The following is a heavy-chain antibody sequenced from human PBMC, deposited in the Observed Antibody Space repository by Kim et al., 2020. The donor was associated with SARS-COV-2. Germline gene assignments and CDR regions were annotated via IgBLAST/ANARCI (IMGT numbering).Heavy chain of an antibody. Sequence: SQTISLTCAISGDSVSSNSAAWNWIRQSPSRGLEWLGRTYYRSKWYNDYAVSVKSRITINPDTSKNQFSLQLNSVTPEDTAVYYCARASRSSGGSWLNPLTVYFFDYWGQGTLVTVSS. CDR1: GDSVSSNSAA. J-gene: IGHJ4*02. CDR3: ARASRSSGGSWLNPLTVYFFDY. D-gene: IGHD2-15*01. V-gene: IGHV6-1*01. CDR2: TYYRSKWYN.